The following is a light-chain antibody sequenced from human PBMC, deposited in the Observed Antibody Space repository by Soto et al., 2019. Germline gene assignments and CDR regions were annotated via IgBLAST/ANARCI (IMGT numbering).Light chain of an antibody. CDR2: KAS. CDR3: LHYNKRPRWT. CDR1: QTISSW. Sequence: DMQMTQSPATLSVSVGDRVTITCRASQTISSWLAWYQQKPGKAPKLLIYKASTLKSGVPSRFSGSGSGTEFTLTISGLQSEDFAVYYCLHYNKRPRWTFGQGTKVDI. V-gene: IGKV1-5*03. J-gene: IGKJ1*01.